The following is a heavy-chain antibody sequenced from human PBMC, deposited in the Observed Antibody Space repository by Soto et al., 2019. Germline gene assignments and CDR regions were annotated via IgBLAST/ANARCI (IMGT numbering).Heavy chain of an antibody. D-gene: IGHD5-12*01. Sequence: SETLSLTCTVSGGSINTFYWSWVRQPAGKGLEWIGRIFSSGSTSFNPSLESRVAMSVDTSKNHFSLNLSSVTAADMAVYYCAREGSYSAYNFAHGVQLWSFDFWGQGALVTVSS. CDR2: IFSSGST. J-gene: IGHJ4*02. CDR3: AREGSYSAYNFAHGVQLWSFDF. CDR1: GGSINTFY. V-gene: IGHV4-4*07.